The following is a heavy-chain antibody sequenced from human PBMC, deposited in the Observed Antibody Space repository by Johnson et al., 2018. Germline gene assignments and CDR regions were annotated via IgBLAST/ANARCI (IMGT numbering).Heavy chain of an antibody. D-gene: IGHD1-1*01. Sequence: VQLVESGGGLIRPGGSLRLACAPSEFTVSDNDVSWVRQAPGTGLAGVSIIYSGSSVQYGGSAKGRITISRDKSKNTVYLQMNSLRVEDTALYYCTRVRWARTTFEAFYIWGQGTMVIVSA. CDR2: IYSGSSV. V-gene: IGHV3-53*01. J-gene: IGHJ3*02. CDR3: TRVRWARTTFEAFYI. CDR1: EFTVSDND.